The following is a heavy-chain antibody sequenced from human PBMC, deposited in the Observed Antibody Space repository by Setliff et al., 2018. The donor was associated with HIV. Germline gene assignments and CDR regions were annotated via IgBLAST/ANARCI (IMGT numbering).Heavy chain of an antibody. Sequence: GGSLRLSCAASGFTFSDYYMSWIRQAPGKGLEWVSYISSSASTTYYADSVKGRVTISRDNAKNSLYLQMNSLRVEDTAVYYCARVWGSSSWYITSWGQGTLVTVSS. CDR2: ISSSASTT. CDR3: ARVWGSSSWYITS. CDR1: GFTFSDYY. D-gene: IGHD6-13*01. V-gene: IGHV3-11*04. J-gene: IGHJ5*02.